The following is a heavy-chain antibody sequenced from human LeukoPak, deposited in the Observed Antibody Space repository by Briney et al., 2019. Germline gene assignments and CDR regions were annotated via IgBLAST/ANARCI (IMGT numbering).Heavy chain of an antibody. CDR2: ISGSGGST. CDR3: AKDSGFLEWLSFDD. Sequence: GGPLRLSCAASGFTFNLYVMRWVRQAPGTGVEWVSEISGSGGSTYYADSVKGRFTISRDNSKNTLYLQMNSLRAEETDVYYCAKDSGFLEWLSFDDWGQGTLVTVSS. D-gene: IGHD3-3*01. V-gene: IGHV3-23*01. J-gene: IGHJ4*02. CDR1: GFTFNLYV.